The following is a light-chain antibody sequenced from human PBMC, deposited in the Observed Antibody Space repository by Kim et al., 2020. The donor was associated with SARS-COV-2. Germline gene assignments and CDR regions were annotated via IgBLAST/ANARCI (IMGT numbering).Light chain of an antibody. J-gene: IGKJ2*01. CDR1: QSLLYSSTNKNY. V-gene: IGKV4-1*01. Sequence: DIVMTQSPDSLAVSLGERATINCKSSQSLLYSSTNKNYLAWYQQKSGQPPKLLIYWASTRESGVPDRFSGSGSGTDFTLTISSLQAEDVAVYHCQQYYRPPYTFGQGTKLEIK. CDR3: QQYYRPPYT. CDR2: WAS.